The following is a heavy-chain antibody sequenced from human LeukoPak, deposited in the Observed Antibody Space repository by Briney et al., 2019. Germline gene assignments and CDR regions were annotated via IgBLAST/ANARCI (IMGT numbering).Heavy chain of an antibody. Sequence: GGSLRLSCAASGFTFSSYAMSWVRQAPGKGLEWVSAISGSGGSTYYADSVKGRFTISRDNSKNTLYLQMNSLRAEDTAVYYCAKPYYYGSGSSPLDFDYWGQGTLVTVSS. CDR3: AKPYYYGSGSSPLDFDY. CDR1: GFTFSSYA. J-gene: IGHJ4*02. CDR2: ISGSGGST. V-gene: IGHV3-23*01. D-gene: IGHD3-10*01.